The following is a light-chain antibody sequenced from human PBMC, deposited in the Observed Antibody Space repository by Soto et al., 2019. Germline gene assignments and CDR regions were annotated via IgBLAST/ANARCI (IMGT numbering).Light chain of an antibody. CDR2: KAS. J-gene: IGKJ1*01. CDR3: QQYNSYWT. V-gene: IGKV1-5*03. CDR1: QTISTW. Sequence: DIQMTQSPSTLSASVGDRVTITCRASQTISTWLAWYQQKPGKAPKLLIYKASILESGVPSRFSGSGSGTEFTLTISSLQPEDFATYYCQQYNSYWTFAQGTRWIS.